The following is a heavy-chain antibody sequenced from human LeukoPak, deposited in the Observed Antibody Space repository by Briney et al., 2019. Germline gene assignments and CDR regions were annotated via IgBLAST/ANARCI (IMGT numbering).Heavy chain of an antibody. CDR2: IIPILGIA. CDR1: GGTFSSYA. J-gene: IGHJ4*02. Sequence: SVKVSCKASGGTFSSYAISWVRQAPGQGLEWMGRIIPILGIANYAQKFQGRVTITADKSTSTAYMELSSLRSEDTAVYYCARVYCSGGSCYDGAHDYWGQGTLVTVSS. V-gene: IGHV1-69*04. CDR3: ARVYCSGGSCYDGAHDY. D-gene: IGHD2-15*01.